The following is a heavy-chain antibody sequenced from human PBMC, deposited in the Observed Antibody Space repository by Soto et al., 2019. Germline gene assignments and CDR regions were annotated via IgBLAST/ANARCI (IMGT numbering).Heavy chain of an antibody. V-gene: IGHV1-8*01. Sequence: SVKVSCKASRYTFTNSDINWVRQATGQGLEWMGWMNPNSGNTGYAQKFQGRVTIASNTSIRTAYMELSSPRSEDTAVYYCAKHGPVRCSGTRCRYYFDYWGKGALVTVPQ. D-gene: IGHD2-2*01. J-gene: IGHJ4*02. CDR2: MNPNSGNT. CDR1: RYTFTNSD. CDR3: AKHGPVRCSGTRCRYYFDY.